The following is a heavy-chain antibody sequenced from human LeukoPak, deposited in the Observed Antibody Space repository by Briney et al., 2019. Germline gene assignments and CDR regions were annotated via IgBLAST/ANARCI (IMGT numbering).Heavy chain of an antibody. CDR1: GGTFSSYA. V-gene: IGHV1-69*04. CDR2: IIPILGIA. Sequence: SVKVSCKASGGTFSSYAISWVRQAPGQGLEWMGRIIPILGIANYAQKFQGRVTITADKSTSTAYMELSSLRSEDTAVYYCARSTTVVAPFDFWGQGTLVTVSS. CDR3: ARSTTVVAPFDF. D-gene: IGHD4-23*01. J-gene: IGHJ4*02.